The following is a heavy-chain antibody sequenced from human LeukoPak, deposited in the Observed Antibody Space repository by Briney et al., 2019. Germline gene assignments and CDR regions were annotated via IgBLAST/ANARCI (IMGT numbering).Heavy chain of an antibody. J-gene: IGHJ3*02. V-gene: IGHV4-39*01. CDR3: ARASGTGAFDI. CDR1: GGSISSSSYY. Sequence: PSETLSLTCTVSGGSISSSSYYWGWIRQPPGKGLEWIGSIYYSGSTYYNPSLKSRVTISVDTSKNQFSLKLSSVTAADTAVYYCARASGTGAFDIWGQGTMVTVSS. D-gene: IGHD3-3*01. CDR2: IYYSGST.